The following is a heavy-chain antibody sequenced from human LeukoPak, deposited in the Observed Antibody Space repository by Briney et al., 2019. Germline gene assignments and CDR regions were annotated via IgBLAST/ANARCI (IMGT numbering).Heavy chain of an antibody. Sequence: PGGSLRLSCAASGFTFSSYSMNWVRQAPGKGLEWVSYISSSSSTIYYADSVKGRFTISRDNAKNSLYLQMNSLRAEDTAVYYCAVRSWRLGELSLYTPFDYWGQGTLVTVSS. V-gene: IGHV3-48*04. D-gene: IGHD3-16*02. CDR3: AVRSWRLGELSLYTPFDY. J-gene: IGHJ4*02. CDR1: GFTFSSYS. CDR2: ISSSSSTI.